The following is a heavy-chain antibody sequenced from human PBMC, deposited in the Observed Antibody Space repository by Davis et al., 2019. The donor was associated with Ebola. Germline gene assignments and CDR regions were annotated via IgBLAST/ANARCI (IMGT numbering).Heavy chain of an antibody. J-gene: IGHJ3*02. CDR2: IYPGDSDT. Sequence: GESLKISCKGSGYSFTSYWIGWVRQMPGKGLEWMGIIYPGDSDTRYSPSFQGQVTISADKSISTAYLQWSSLKASDTAMYFCARRGPTSSWFSNNAFDIWGQGTPVTVSS. D-gene: IGHD6-13*01. V-gene: IGHV5-51*01. CDR1: GYSFTSYW. CDR3: ARRGPTSSWFSNNAFDI.